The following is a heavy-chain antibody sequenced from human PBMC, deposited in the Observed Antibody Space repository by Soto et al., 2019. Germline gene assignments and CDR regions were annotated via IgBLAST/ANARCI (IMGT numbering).Heavy chain of an antibody. V-gene: IGHV3-30-3*01. D-gene: IGHD1-7*01. CDR1: GFTFSSYA. CDR2: ISYDGSNK. Sequence: QVQLVESGGGVVQPGRSLRLSCAASGFTFSSYAMHWVRQAPGKGLEWVAVISYDGSNKYYADSVKGRFTISRDNSKNTLYLQMNSLRAEDTAVYYCASNPPHRRLELELYYWGQGTLVTVSS. J-gene: IGHJ4*02. CDR3: ASNPPHRRLELELYY.